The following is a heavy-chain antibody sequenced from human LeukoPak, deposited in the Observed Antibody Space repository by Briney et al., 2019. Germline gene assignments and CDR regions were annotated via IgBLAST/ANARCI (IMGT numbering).Heavy chain of an antibody. Sequence: GGSLRLSCAASGFTFSSSAMHWVRQAPGKGLEWVAVISYDGSNKYYADSVEGRFTVSRDNSKNTLYLQMNSLRAEDTAVYYCARPGGNVNAFDIWGQGTMVTVSS. CDR3: ARPGGNVNAFDI. J-gene: IGHJ3*02. D-gene: IGHD4-23*01. CDR2: ISYDGSNK. CDR1: GFTFSSSA. V-gene: IGHV3-30*04.